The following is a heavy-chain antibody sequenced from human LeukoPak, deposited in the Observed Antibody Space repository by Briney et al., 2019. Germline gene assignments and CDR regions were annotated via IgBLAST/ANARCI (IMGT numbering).Heavy chain of an antibody. CDR1: GFTFSHFS. V-gene: IGHV3-48*04. CDR3: ARVVRYLGGYYYYYMDV. CDR2: INDNSDTI. J-gene: IGHJ6*03. Sequence: GGSLRLSCAASGFTFSHFSMHWVRQAPGKGLECVAYINDNSDTIFYADSVKGRFTISRDNAKNSLYLQMNSLGAEDTAVYYCARVVRYLGGYYYYYMDVWGKGTTVTVSS. D-gene: IGHD2-21*01.